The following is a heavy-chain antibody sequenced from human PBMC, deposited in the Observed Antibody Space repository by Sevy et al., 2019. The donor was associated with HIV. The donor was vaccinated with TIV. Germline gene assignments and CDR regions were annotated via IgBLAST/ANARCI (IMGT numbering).Heavy chain of an antibody. J-gene: IGHJ4*02. D-gene: IGHD2-15*01. V-gene: IGHV1-3*01. CDR3: AKDFCSGGSCYSAFVY. CDR1: GYSFTSYI. Sequence: ASVKVSCKASGYSFTSYIMHWVRQAPGQRLEWIGWVNAGNGDTKYSQKFQGRVTITRDTSASTAYMELNSLRSEDTAVYYCAKDFCSGGSCYSAFVYWGQRTLVTVSS. CDR2: VNAGNGDT.